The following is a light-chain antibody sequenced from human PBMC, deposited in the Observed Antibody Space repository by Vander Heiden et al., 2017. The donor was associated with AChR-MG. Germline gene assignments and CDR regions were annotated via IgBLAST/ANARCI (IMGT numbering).Light chain of an antibody. J-gene: IGKJ4*01. CDR3: QQDASTPLT. V-gene: IGKV4-1*01. Sequence: DIVMTQSPDSLAVSLGERATINCKSSQSVLFSSNNKNYLAWYQQKLGQPPKLLIYWASTRESGVPDRFSGSGSGTDFTLTISSLQAEDVAVYYCQQDASTPLTFGGGTKVQIK. CDR1: QSVLFSSNNKNY. CDR2: WAS.